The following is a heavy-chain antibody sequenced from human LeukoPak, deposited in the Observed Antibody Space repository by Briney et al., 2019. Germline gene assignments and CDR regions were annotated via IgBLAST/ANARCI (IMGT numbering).Heavy chain of an antibody. V-gene: IGHV3-21*01. J-gene: IGHJ6*04. CDR2: ISSSSSYI. Sequence: GGSLRLSCAASGFTFSSYSMNWVRQAPGKGLEWVSSISSSSSYIYYADSVKGRFTISRDNAKNTLYLQMNSLRVEDTAVYYCARVRLRPEDYYYYGMDVWGKGTTVTVSS. CDR3: ARVRLRPEDYYYYGMDV. CDR1: GFTFSSYS.